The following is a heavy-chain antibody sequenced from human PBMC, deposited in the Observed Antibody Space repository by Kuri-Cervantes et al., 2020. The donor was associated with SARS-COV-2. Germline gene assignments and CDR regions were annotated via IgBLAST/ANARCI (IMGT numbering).Heavy chain of an antibody. CDR1: GGSISSYY. CDR3: AENQGRITMIVVAVADV. J-gene: IGHJ6*02. V-gene: IGHV4-4*07. Sequence: SETLSLTCTVSGGSISSYYWSWIRQPAGKGLEWIGRIYTSGSANYNPSLKSRVTMSVDTSKNQFSLKLSSVTAADTAVYYCAENQGRITMIVVAVADVWGQGTTVTGSS. D-gene: IGHD3-22*01. CDR2: IYTSGSA.